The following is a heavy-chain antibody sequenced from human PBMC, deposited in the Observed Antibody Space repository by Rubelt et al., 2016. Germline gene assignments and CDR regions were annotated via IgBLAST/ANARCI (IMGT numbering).Heavy chain of an antibody. Sequence: QLQLQESGPGLVKPSETLSLTCTVSGGSISSSSYYWGWIRQPPGKGLEWIVSIYYSGTTYYHPSLKSRVPISGDTSKSPFALKLSSVTAADTAVYYCATGTTVTTGLAYWGQGTLVTVSS. CDR2: IYYSGTT. V-gene: IGHV4-39*01. J-gene: IGHJ4*02. CDR3: ATGTTVTTGLAY. D-gene: IGHD4-17*01. CDR1: GGSISSSSYY.